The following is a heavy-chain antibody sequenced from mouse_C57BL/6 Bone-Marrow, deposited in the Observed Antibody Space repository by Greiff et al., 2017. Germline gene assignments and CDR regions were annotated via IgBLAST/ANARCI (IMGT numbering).Heavy chain of an antibody. J-gene: IGHJ2*01. CDR2: IDPANGNT. CDR1: GFHIHNTS. Sequence: VQLKESVAELVRPGASVKLSCPASGFHIHNTSLPWVKQRPEQGLEWIGRIDPANGNTKYAPKFQGKATITADTSSNTAYLQLSSLTSEDTAIYYCAGGKGGYWGQGTTLTVSS. V-gene: IGHV14-3*01. D-gene: IGHD1-3*01. CDR3: AGGKGGY.